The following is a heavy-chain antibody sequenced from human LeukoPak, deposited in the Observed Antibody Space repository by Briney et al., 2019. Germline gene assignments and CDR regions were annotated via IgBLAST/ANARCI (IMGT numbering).Heavy chain of an antibody. CDR1: GGSFSGYY. D-gene: IGHD6-19*01. Sequence: PSETLSLTCAAYGGSFSGYYWSWIRQPPGKGLEWIGEINHSGSTNYNPSLKSRVTISVDTSKNQFSLKLSSVTAADTAVYYCARVYSSGWYRINYWGQGTLVTVSS. J-gene: IGHJ4*02. V-gene: IGHV4-34*01. CDR2: INHSGST. CDR3: ARVYSSGWYRINY.